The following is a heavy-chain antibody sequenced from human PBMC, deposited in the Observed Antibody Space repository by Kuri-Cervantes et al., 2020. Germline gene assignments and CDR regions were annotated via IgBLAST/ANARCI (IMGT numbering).Heavy chain of an antibody. CDR2: TIPIFGTA. CDR3: ARARFFYYDSSGYYVGLGFDY. J-gene: IGHJ4*02. CDR1: GGTFSSYA. D-gene: IGHD3-22*01. V-gene: IGHV1-69*13. Sequence: SVKVSCKASGGTFSSYAISWVRQAPGQGLEWMGGTIPIFGTADYAQKFQGRVTITADESTSTAYMELSSLRSEDTAVYYCARARFFYYDSSGYYVGLGFDYWGQGTLVTVSS.